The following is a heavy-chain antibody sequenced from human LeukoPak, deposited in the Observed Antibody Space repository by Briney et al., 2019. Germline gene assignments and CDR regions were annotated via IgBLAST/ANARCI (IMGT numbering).Heavy chain of an antibody. CDR3: AKDTGSSGWYRLKPDY. V-gene: IGHV3-23*01. J-gene: IGHJ4*02. CDR2: ISGSGGTT. Sequence: PGGSLRLSCAASGFTFGTYAMSWVRRAPGKGLEWVSCISGSGGTTYYADSVKGRFTVSRDNSKNTLFLQMNSLRPEDTAVYYCAKDTGSSGWYRLKPDYWGQGALVTVSS. CDR1: GFTFGTYA. D-gene: IGHD6-19*01.